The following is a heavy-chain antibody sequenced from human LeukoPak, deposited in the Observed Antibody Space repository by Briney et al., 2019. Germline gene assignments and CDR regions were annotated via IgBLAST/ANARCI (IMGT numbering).Heavy chain of an antibody. Sequence: GGSLRLSCAASGFTFSSYSMNWVRQAPGKGLEWVSSISSSSSYIYYADSVKGRFTISRDNAKNSLYLQMNSLRAEDTAVYCCASCSRSGWYFPFDYWGQGTLVTVSS. V-gene: IGHV3-21*01. D-gene: IGHD6-19*01. CDR3: ASCSRSGWYFPFDY. CDR2: ISSSSSYI. J-gene: IGHJ4*02. CDR1: GFTFSSYS.